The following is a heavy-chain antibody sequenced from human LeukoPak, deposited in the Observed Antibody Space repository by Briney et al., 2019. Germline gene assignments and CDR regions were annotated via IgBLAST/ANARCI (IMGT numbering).Heavy chain of an antibody. CDR3: AKGSGYTPNAFDY. V-gene: IGHV1-8*01. D-gene: IGHD3-22*01. J-gene: IGHJ4*02. CDR2: MNPNSGNT. CDR1: GYTFTSYD. Sequence: GASVKVSCKASGYTFTSYDINWVRQATGQGLEWMGWMNPNSGNTGYAQKFQGRVTMTRNTSISTAYMELSSLRSEDTALYYCAKGSGYTPNAFDYWGQGTLVTVSS.